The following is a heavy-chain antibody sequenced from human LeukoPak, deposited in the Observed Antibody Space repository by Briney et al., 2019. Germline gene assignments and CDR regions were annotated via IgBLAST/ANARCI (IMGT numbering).Heavy chain of an antibody. CDR1: GGSINTNYYI. CDR2: VAYNGNT. Sequence: SETPSLTCTVSGGSINTNYYIWGWIRQPPGKGLEWIGSVAYNGNTFHNPSLKSRLIISADTSKNQISLRLDSVTAADTAVYYCARRWVYDKRAFDAWGQGTMVTVSS. J-gene: IGHJ3*01. CDR3: ARRWVYDKRAFDA. V-gene: IGHV4-39*01. D-gene: IGHD3-16*01.